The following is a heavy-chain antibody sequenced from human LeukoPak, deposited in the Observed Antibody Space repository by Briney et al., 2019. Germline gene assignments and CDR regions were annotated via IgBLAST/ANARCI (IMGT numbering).Heavy chain of an antibody. CDR1: DGSIISYY. J-gene: IGHJ3*02. D-gene: IGHD3-22*01. Sequence: SETLSLTCTVSDGSIISYYWSWIRQPPGKGLEWMGYIYYRGSTNYNPSLKSRVTISVDTSKNQFSLKLSSVTAADTAVYYCARHLPYYYDSSGYSRTSAFDIWGQGTMVTVSS. CDR3: ARHLPYYYDSSGYSRTSAFDI. V-gene: IGHV4-59*08. CDR2: IYYRGST.